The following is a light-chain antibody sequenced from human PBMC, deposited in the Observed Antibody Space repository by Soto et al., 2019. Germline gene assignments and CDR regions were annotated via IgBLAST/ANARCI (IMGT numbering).Light chain of an antibody. CDR2: KAS. V-gene: IGKV1-5*03. CDR1: ESVSGW. J-gene: IGKJ1*01. Sequence: DIQMTQSPSTLSASVGDRVTITCRASESVSGWLAWYQQKPGKAPKVLIYKASNLESGVPSRFSGSGSGTEFTLTISSLQPDDFASYYCQQYNSYSRTFGQGTKVEIK. CDR3: QQYNSYSRT.